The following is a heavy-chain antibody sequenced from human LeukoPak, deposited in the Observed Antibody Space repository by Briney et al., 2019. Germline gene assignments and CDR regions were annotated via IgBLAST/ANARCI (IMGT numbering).Heavy chain of an antibody. CDR3: AIHPLRYCGGGSCYRLDYYYYMDG. D-gene: IGHD2-15*01. J-gene: IGHJ6*03. V-gene: IGHV3-21*01. Sequence: GGSLRLSCAASGFTFSSYSMNWVRQAPGKGLEWVSSISSSSSYIYYADSVKGRFTISRDNAKNSLYLQMNSLRAEDTAVYYCAIHPLRYCGGGSCYRLDYYYYMDGWGKGTTVTISS. CDR2: ISSSSSYI. CDR1: GFTFSSYS.